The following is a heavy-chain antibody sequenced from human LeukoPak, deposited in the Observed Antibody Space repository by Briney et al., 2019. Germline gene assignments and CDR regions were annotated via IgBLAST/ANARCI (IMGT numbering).Heavy chain of an antibody. J-gene: IGHJ6*03. CDR3: ARHCSGGSCYSHYYYYYMDV. CDR2: IIPIFGTA. D-gene: IGHD2-15*01. V-gene: IGHV1-69*06. CDR1: GGTFSSYA. Sequence: ASVKVSCKASGGTFSSYAISWVRQAPGQGLEWMGGIIPIFGTANYAQKFQGRVTITADKSTSTAYMELSSLRSEDTAVYYCARHCSGGSCYSHYYYYYMDVWGKGTTVTVSS.